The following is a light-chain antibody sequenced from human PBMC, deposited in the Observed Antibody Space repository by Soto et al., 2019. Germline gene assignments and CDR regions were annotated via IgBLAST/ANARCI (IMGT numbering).Light chain of an antibody. V-gene: IGLV2-14*01. CDR1: SSDVGGYDY. J-gene: IGLJ1*01. CDR3: SSYTNINTRACV. Sequence: QSALTQPASVSGSPGQSITISCTGTSSDVGGYDYVSWYQQHPGKAPQLMIYEVGNRPSGVSNRFSGSKSGNTASLTISGLQAEDEADYYCSSYTNINTRACVFGTGTKLTVL. CDR2: EVG.